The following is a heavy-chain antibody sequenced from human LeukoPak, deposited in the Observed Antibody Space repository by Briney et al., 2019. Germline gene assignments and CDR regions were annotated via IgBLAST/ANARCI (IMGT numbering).Heavy chain of an antibody. J-gene: IGHJ4*02. D-gene: IGHD3-22*01. CDR3: ARIAYYYDSSGYQNTDY. Sequence: SVKVSYKASGGTFSSYAISWVRQAPGQGLEWMGGIIPIFGTANYAQKFQGRVTITADESTSTAYMELSSLRSEDTAVYYCARIAYYYDSSGYQNTDYWGQGTLVTVSS. CDR1: GGTFSSYA. V-gene: IGHV1-69*13. CDR2: IIPIFGTA.